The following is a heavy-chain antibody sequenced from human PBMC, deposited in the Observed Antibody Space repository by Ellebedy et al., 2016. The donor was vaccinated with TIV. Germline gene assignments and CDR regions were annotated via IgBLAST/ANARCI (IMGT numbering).Heavy chain of an antibody. CDR3: AIVVGATIPP. D-gene: IGHD1-26*01. V-gene: IGHV1-69*13. J-gene: IGHJ5*02. Sequence: AASVKVSCKASGGTFSSYAISWVRQAPGQGLEWMGGIIPIFGTANYAQKFQGRVTITADESTSTAYMELSSLRSDDTAVYYCAIVVGATIPPWGQGTLVTVSS. CDR2: IIPIFGTA. CDR1: GGTFSSYA.